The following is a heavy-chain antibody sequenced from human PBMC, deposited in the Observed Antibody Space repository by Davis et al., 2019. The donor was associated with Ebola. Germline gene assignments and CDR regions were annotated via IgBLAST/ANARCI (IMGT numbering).Heavy chain of an antibody. J-gene: IGHJ4*02. V-gene: IGHV4-34*01. CDR2: INHSGST. Sequence: MPSETLSLTCTVSGGSISSYYWTWIRQPPGKGLEWIGEINHSGSTNYNPSLKSRVTISVDTSKNHFSLKLSSMTAADTAVYYCARGSSHNYGVFAYWGQGTLVTVSS. CDR1: GGSISSYY. CDR3: ARGSSHNYGVFAY. D-gene: IGHD5-18*01.